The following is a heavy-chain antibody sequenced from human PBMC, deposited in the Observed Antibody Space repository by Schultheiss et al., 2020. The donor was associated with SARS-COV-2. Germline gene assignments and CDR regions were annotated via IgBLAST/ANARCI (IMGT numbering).Heavy chain of an antibody. Sequence: SETLSLTCAVYGGSFSGYYWSWIRQPPGKGLEWIGEINHSGSTHYNPSLKSRVTISVDTSKNQFSLKLSSVTAADTAVYYCARGPARGAYYYYYYMDVWGKGTTVTVSS. CDR1: GGSFSGYY. CDR2: INHSGST. D-gene: IGHD2-2*01. V-gene: IGHV4-34*01. CDR3: ARGPARGAYYYYYYMDV. J-gene: IGHJ6*03.